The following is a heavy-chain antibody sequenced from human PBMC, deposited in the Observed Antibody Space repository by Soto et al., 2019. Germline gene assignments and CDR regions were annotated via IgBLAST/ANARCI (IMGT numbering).Heavy chain of an antibody. Sequence: SETLSLTCTVSGGSISSYYWSWIRQAPGKGLEWIGYIYYSGSTNYNPSLKSRVTISVDTSKNQFSLKLSSVTAADTAVYYCARLKGYDFWSGSGPYYYGMDVWGQGTTVTVSS. CDR3: ARLKGYDFWSGSGPYYYGMDV. D-gene: IGHD3-3*01. CDR2: IYYSGST. CDR1: GGSISSYY. V-gene: IGHV4-59*01. J-gene: IGHJ6*02.